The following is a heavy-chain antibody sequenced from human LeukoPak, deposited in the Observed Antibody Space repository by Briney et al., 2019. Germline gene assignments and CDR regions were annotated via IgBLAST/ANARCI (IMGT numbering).Heavy chain of an antibody. CDR3: AKGVRSVWGSYRTQYYFDY. J-gene: IGHJ4*02. CDR2: IRYDGSNK. CDR1: RFTYSSYG. V-gene: IGHV3-30*02. D-gene: IGHD3-16*02. Sequence: GGSVRLSCVASRFTYSSYGMHWVRPAAGKGLAWVAFIRYDGSNKYYADSVKGRFTISRDNSKNTLYLQVNDLRAEDTAVYYCAKGVRSVWGSYRTQYYFDYGAQGTLDSVSS.